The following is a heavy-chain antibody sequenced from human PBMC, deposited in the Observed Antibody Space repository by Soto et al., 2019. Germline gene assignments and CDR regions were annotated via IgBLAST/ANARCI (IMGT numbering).Heavy chain of an antibody. Sequence: QSHLSGVSEFTLRSYGVGWIRETPGKGLEWVSAVSPNGQGIYYADSVRGRFTISRDISKNTVFLHMDSLRAEDTVFYYCTKDRAYPRDGFHFWGQRPLVTGSS. CDR1: EFTLRSYG. J-gene: IGHJ4*02. CDR2: VSPNGQGI. CDR3: TKDRAYPRDGFHF. V-gene: IGHV3-23*01.